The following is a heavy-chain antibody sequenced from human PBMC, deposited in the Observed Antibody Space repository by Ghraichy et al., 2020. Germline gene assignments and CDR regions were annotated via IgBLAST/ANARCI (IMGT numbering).Heavy chain of an antibody. Sequence: SETLSLNCAVYGGSFSGYYWSWIRQPPGKGLEWIGEINHSGSTNYNPSLKSRVTISVDTSKNQFSLKLSSVTAADTAVYYFARGLRGSGSYYTYYYGMDVWGQGTTVTVSS. CDR3: ARGLRGSGSYYTYYYGMDV. CDR2: INHSGST. D-gene: IGHD3-10*01. V-gene: IGHV4-34*01. J-gene: IGHJ6*02. CDR1: GGSFSGYY.